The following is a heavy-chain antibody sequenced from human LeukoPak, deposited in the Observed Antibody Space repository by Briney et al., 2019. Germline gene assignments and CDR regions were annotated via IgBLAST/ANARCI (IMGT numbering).Heavy chain of an antibody. CDR1: GFTFSSHA. Sequence: GGSLRLSCAASGFTFSSHAMSWVRQAPGKGLEWVSAINGSGSSTYYADSVKGRVSIPRDNSKNTLYQQMNSLRVEDTALYYCARDFWDDFEYFDLWGRGTLVTVSS. D-gene: IGHD3-3*01. J-gene: IGHJ2*01. CDR2: INGSGSST. CDR3: ARDFWDDFEYFDL. V-gene: IGHV3-23*01.